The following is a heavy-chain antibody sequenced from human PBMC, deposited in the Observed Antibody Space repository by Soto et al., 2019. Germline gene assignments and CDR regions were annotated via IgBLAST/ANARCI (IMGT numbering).Heavy chain of an antibody. J-gene: IGHJ4*02. CDR2: ISAYNGNT. V-gene: IGHV1-18*01. CDR1: GYTFTSYG. Sequence: ASVKVSCKASGYTFTSYGISWVRQAPGQGLEWMGWISAYNGNTNYAQKLQGRVTMTTDTSTSTAYMELRSLRSDDTAVYYCARDIESVKGSHHNSVGPGYWGQGTLVTVSS. D-gene: IGHD1-1*01. CDR3: ARDIESVKGSHHNSVGPGY.